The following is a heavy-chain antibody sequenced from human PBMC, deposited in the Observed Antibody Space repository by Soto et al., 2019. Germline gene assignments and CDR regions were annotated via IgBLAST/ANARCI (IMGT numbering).Heavy chain of an antibody. D-gene: IGHD2-2*02. Sequence: SVKVSCKASGGTFSSYAISWVRQAPGQGLEWMGRIIPILGIANNAQKFQGRVTITADKSTSTAYMELSSLRSEDTAVYYCAMEYCSSTSCYRDYWGQGTLVTVSS. CDR2: IIPILGIA. CDR1: GGTFSSYA. J-gene: IGHJ4*02. V-gene: IGHV1-69*04. CDR3: AMEYCSSTSCYRDY.